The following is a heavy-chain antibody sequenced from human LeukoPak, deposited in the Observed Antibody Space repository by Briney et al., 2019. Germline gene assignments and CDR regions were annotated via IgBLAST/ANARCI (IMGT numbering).Heavy chain of an antibody. V-gene: IGHV3-48*03. CDR3: ARESVAAAGSSDY. J-gene: IGHJ4*02. CDR2: ISSSGSTI. CDR1: GFTFSSYE. Sequence: TGGSLTLSCAASGFTFSSYEMNWVRQAPGKGLEWVSYISSSGSTIYYADSVKGRFTISRDNAKNSLYLQMNSLRAEDTAVYYCARESVAAAGSSDYWGQGTLVTVSS. D-gene: IGHD6-13*01.